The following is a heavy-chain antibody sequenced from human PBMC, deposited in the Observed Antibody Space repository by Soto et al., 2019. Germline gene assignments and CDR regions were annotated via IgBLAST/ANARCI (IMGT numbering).Heavy chain of an antibody. CDR2: IKSKTDGGTT. Sequence: GGSLRLSCAASCFTFTNAWMSWVRPAPGKGLEWVGRIKSKTDGGTTDYAAPVKGRFTISRDDSKNTLYLQMNSLKTEDTAVYYCTTALLYASGSYSHIYYHYGIDVWGQGTTVTVSS. CDR1: CFTFTNAW. D-gene: IGHD3-10*01. V-gene: IGHV3-15*01. CDR3: TTALLYASGSYSHIYYHYGIDV. J-gene: IGHJ6*02.